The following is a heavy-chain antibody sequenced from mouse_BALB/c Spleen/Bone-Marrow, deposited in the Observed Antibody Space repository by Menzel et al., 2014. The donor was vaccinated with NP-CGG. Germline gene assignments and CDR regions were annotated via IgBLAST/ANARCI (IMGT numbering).Heavy chain of an antibody. V-gene: IGHV5-6*01. CDR3: ASALTGTFGWIAY. CDR1: GFTFSSYG. D-gene: IGHD4-1*01. Sequence: VQVVASGGDLVKPGGSLKLSCAASGFTFSSYGMSWVRQTPDKRLEWVATISSGGSYTYYPDSVKGRFTLSRDNAKNTLYLQRSRLKSEDTARYDWASALTGTFGWIAYWGQGTLVTVSA. J-gene: IGHJ3*01. CDR2: ISSGGSYT.